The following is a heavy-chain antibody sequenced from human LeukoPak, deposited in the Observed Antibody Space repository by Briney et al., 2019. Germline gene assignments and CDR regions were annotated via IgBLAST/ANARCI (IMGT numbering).Heavy chain of an antibody. J-gene: IGHJ4*02. D-gene: IGHD3-22*01. CDR3: TTSMIAVVITTD. V-gene: IGHV3-15*01. CDR1: GFTFSNAW. Sequence: GGSLRLSCAASGFTFSNAWMSWVRQAPGKGLEWVGRIKSKTDGGTTDYAAPVKGRFTISRDDSKNTLYLQMNSLKTEDTAVYYCTTSMIAVVITTDWGQGTLVTVSS. CDR2: IKSKTDGGTT.